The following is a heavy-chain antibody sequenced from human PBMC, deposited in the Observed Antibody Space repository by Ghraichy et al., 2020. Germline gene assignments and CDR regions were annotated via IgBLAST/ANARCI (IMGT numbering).Heavy chain of an antibody. J-gene: IGHJ4*02. Sequence: LSLTCAASGFTFSSYAMHWVRQAPGKGLEWVAVISYDGSNKYYADSVKGRFTISRDNSKNTLYLQMNSLRAEDTAVYYCARDLHYWGQGTLVTVSS. CDR1: GFTFSSYA. CDR2: ISYDGSNK. CDR3: ARDLHY. V-gene: IGHV3-30*04.